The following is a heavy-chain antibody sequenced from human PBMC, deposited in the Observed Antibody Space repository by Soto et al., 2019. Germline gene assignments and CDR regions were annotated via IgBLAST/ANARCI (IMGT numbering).Heavy chain of an antibody. CDR1: GFTFSNYA. CDR3: ARAIGADFFDY. CDR2: ISDNGANT. Sequence: HPVGSLRLSCIASGFTFSNYAMSWVRQAPGKGLEWVSTISDNGANTFIGDSMKDHFDISRDNSKNTVFLHLSTVRAEDTAIYYCARAIGADFFDYWGQGTPVTVSS. V-gene: IGHV3-23*01. J-gene: IGHJ4*02. D-gene: IGHD6-25*01.